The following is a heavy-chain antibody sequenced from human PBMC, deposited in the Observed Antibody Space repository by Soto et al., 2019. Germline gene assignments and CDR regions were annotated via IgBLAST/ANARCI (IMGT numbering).Heavy chain of an antibody. J-gene: IGHJ1*01. D-gene: IGHD6-13*01. CDR3: ARDSSSWHTPAEYFQH. CDR1: GFTFSSYS. V-gene: IGHV3-48*02. CDR2: ISSSSSTI. Sequence: PGGSLRLSCAASGFTFSSYSMNWVRQAPGKGLEWVSYISSSSSTIYYADSVKGRFTISRDNAKNSLYLQMNSLRDEDTAVYYCARDSSSWHTPAEYFQHWGQGTLVTVSS.